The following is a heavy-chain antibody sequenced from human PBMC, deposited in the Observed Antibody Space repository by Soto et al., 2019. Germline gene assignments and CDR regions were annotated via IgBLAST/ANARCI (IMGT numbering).Heavy chain of an antibody. V-gene: IGHV1-69*12. Sequence: QVQLVQSGAEVKKPGSSVKVSCKASGGTFSTSAISWVRQAPGQGLEWVGGIMPVFATPDYAQKFQGRVTITADESTTAAYLELTSLRTDETDVYYCARDKDRRQLGGNYYHTLDVWGQGTAITVYS. D-gene: IGHD4-4*01. CDR1: GGTFSTSA. CDR3: ARDKDRRQLGGNYYHTLDV. J-gene: IGHJ6*02. CDR2: IMPVFATP.